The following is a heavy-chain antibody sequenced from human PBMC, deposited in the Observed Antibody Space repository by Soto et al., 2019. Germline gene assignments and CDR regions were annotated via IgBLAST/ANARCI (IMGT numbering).Heavy chain of an antibody. Sequence: EVQLVESGGGLVKPGGSLRLSCAASGFTFSSYSMNWVRQAPGKGLEWVSSISSSSSYIYYADSVKGRFTISRDNAKNSLYLQMNSLRAEDTAVYYCARDWKGCSGGSCYVDYWGQGTLVTVSS. D-gene: IGHD2-15*01. V-gene: IGHV3-21*01. J-gene: IGHJ4*02. CDR3: ARDWKGCSGGSCYVDY. CDR2: ISSSSSYI. CDR1: GFTFSSYS.